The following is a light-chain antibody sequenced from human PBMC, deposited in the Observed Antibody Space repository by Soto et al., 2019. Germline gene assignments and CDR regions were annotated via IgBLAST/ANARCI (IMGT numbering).Light chain of an antibody. CDR2: AAS. Sequence: DIQMTQSPSSLSASVGDRVTITCRASQVISNYLAWYQQKPGKVPKLLIYAASTLQSGVPFRFSGSGSGTDFTLIISSLQPEDVATYYCQKYNSAPWTFGQGTKVEIK. CDR3: QKYNSAPWT. V-gene: IGKV1-27*01. CDR1: QVISNY. J-gene: IGKJ1*01.